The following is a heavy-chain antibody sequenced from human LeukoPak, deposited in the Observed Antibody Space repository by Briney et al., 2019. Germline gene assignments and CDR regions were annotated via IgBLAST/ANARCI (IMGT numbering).Heavy chain of an antibody. J-gene: IGHJ4*02. V-gene: IGHV1-18*01. Sequence: ASVKVSCKASGYTFTSYGISWVRQAPGQGLEWMGWISAYNGNTSYAQKLQGRVTMSTDTSTSTAYMELRSLRSDDTAVYYCARVAEYYERRYIRIPSTPDYWGQGTLVTVSS. CDR3: ARVAEYYERRYIRIPSTPDY. CDR1: GYTFTSYG. CDR2: ISAYNGNT. D-gene: IGHD3-22*01.